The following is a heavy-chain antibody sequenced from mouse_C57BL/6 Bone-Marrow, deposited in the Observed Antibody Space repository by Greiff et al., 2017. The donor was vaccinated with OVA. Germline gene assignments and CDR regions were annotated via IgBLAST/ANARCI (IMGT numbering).Heavy chain of an antibody. CDR3: TRSASYYYGSSYAMDY. CDR1: GYTFTSYW. D-gene: IGHD1-1*01. CDR2: IYPGNSDT. Sequence: EVQLVESGTVLARPGASVKMSCKTSGYTFTSYWMHWVNQRPGQGLEWIGAIYPGNSDTSYNQKFKGKAKLTAIPSASTAYMELSSLTNEDSAVYYCTRSASYYYGSSYAMDYWGQGTSVTVSS. V-gene: IGHV1-5*01. J-gene: IGHJ4*01.